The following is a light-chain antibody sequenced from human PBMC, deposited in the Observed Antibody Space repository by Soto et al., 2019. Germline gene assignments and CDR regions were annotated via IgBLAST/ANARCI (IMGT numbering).Light chain of an antibody. J-gene: IGLJ1*01. Sequence: QSALTQPASVSGSPGQSITIFCTGTSSDIGIYNFVSWYQQHPGKAPKLMIYNVYSRSSGVSSRFSGSKSGNTASLTISWLQAEDEADYYCNSYTSASTDVFGTGTKLTVL. CDR1: SSDIGIYNF. CDR2: NVY. CDR3: NSYTSASTDV. V-gene: IGLV2-14*03.